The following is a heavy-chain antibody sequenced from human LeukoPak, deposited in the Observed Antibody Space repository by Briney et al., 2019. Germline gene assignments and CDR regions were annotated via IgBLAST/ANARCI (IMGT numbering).Heavy chain of an antibody. D-gene: IGHD5-18*01. CDR2: IYSGGST. CDR1: GFTVSSNY. CDR3: ARSHFTSRGYSFGQEY. Sequence: GGSLRLSCAASGFTVSSNYMSWVRQAPGKGLEWVSVIYSGGSTYYADSVKGRFTISRDNSKNTLYLQMNSLRAEDTAVYYCARSHFTSRGYSFGQEYWGQGTLVTVSS. V-gene: IGHV3-53*01. J-gene: IGHJ4*02.